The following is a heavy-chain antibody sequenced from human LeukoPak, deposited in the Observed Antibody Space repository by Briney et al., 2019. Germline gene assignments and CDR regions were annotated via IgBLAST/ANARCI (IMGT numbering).Heavy chain of an antibody. J-gene: IGHJ6*03. CDR3: ARVRRRFLEWLLSDYYYYMDV. CDR2: IYTSGST. Sequence: SETLSLTCTVSGGSISSGSYYWSWIRQPAGKGLEWIGRIYTSGSTNYNPSLKSRVTISVDTSKNQFSLKLSSVTAADTAVYYCARVRRRFLEWLLSDYYYYMDVWGKGTTVTVSS. CDR1: GGSISSGSYY. V-gene: IGHV4-61*02. D-gene: IGHD3-3*01.